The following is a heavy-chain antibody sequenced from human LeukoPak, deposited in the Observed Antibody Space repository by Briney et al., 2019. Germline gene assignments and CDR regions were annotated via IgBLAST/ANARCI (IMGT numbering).Heavy chain of an antibody. D-gene: IGHD3-22*01. V-gene: IGHV3-23*01. CDR2: VSGSGDYT. CDR1: GFTFSSYA. Sequence: GGSLRLSCAASGFTFSSYAMSWVRQAPGKGLEWVSGVSGSGDYTNYADSVKGRFTISRDNSKNTLYLQMNSLRAEDTAVYYCAKAPNYYDSSGYDYWGQGTLVTVSS. J-gene: IGHJ4*02. CDR3: AKAPNYYDSSGYDY.